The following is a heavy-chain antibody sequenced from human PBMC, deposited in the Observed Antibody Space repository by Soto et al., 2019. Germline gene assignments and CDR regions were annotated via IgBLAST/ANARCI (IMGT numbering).Heavy chain of an antibody. D-gene: IGHD3-9*01. CDR1: GGSMSRGDYF. J-gene: IGHJ6*02. Sequence: SETLRDTCTVSGGSMSRGDYFWSWIRHAPGKGLEWIGYISSIGSTYYNPSLKSRVSVSRDTSKNQFSLKLSSVTTTDTAVYYCARGLVIRPYYYHGMDVWGQGTTVTVSS. CDR2: ISSIGST. V-gene: IGHV4-30-4*01. CDR3: ARGLVIRPYYYHGMDV.